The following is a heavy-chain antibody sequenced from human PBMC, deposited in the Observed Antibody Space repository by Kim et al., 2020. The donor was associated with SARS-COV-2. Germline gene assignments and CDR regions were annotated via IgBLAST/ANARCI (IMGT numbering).Heavy chain of an antibody. CDR2: IWYDGSNK. Sequence: GGSLRLSCAASGFTFSSYGMHWVRQAPGKGLEWVAVIWYDGSNKYYADSVKGRFTISRDNSKNMLYLQMNSLRAEDTAVYYCAREVEQLVPGEFDYWGQGTLVTVSS. J-gene: IGHJ4*02. CDR3: AREVEQLVPGEFDY. CDR1: GFTFSSYG. D-gene: IGHD6-13*01. V-gene: IGHV3-33*01.